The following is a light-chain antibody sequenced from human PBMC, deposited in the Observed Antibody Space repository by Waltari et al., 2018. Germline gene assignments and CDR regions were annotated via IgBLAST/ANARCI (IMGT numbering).Light chain of an antibody. CDR3: ISFTSSVTYV. CDR1: SSDIGSYQY. J-gene: IGLJ1*01. CDR2: EVS. V-gene: IGLV2-14*01. Sequence: QSALTQPASVSGSPGQSITISCTGTSSDIGSYQYFSWYQQHPGHAPKLLIYEVSNRPSGVSNRFSGSKSGNTASLSISGLQAEDEADYYCISFTSSVTYVFGTGTRVTVV.